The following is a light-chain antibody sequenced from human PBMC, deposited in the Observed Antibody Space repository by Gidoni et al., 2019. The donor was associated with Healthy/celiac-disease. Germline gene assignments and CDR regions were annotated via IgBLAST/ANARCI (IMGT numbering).Light chain of an antibody. J-gene: IGLJ2*01. CDR3: SSYTSSSTPV. V-gene: IGLV2-14*01. CDR1: SSDVGGYNS. CDR2: EVS. Sequence: PGQSITISCTGTSSDVGGYNSVSWYQQHPGKAPKLMIYEVSNRPSGFSNRFSGSKSGNTASLTISGLQAEDEADYYCSSYTSSSTPVFGGGTKLTVL.